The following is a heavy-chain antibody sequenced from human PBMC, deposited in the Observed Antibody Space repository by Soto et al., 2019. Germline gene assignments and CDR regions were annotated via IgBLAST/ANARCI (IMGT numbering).Heavy chain of an antibody. D-gene: IGHD6-13*01. CDR2: ISYAGSNK. CDR3: ARAPGIAAADYYYYYGIDV. Sequence: QVQLVESGGGVVQPGRSLRLSCAASGFTFSSYAMHWVRQAPGKGLEWVAVISYAGSNKYYADSVKGRFTISRDNSKNTLYLQTNSLRAEDTAVYYCARAPGIAAADYYYYYGIDVWGQGTTVTV. J-gene: IGHJ6*02. V-gene: IGHV3-30-3*01. CDR1: GFTFSSYA.